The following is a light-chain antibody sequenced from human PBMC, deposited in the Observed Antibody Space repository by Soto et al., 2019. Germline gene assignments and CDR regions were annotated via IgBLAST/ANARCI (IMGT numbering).Light chain of an antibody. V-gene: IGKV3-11*01. CDR3: QQRSNGLT. CDR2: GTS. J-gene: IGKJ4*01. CDR1: QSLSSS. Sequence: LTESPGTLSLSPGERATLFCRASQSLSSSLAWYQQKSGQAPRLIIYGTSRRATGVPVRFSGSGSGTDFILTISSLEPEDFAVYYCQQRSNGLTFGGGTKVDIK.